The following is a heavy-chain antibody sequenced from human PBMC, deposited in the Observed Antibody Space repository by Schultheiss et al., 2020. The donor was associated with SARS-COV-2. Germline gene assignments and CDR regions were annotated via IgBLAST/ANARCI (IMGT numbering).Heavy chain of an antibody. CDR1: GFTFSSYA. CDR3: AKVQELPYYYYGMDV. V-gene: IGHV3-30-3*01. J-gene: IGHJ6*02. CDR2: ISYDGSNK. Sequence: GGSLRLSCAASGFTFSSYAMSWVRQAPGKGLEWVAVISYDGSNKYYADSVKGRFTISRDNSKNTLYLQMNSLRAEDTAVYYCAKVQELPYYYYGMDVCGQGTTVTVSS. D-gene: IGHD6-13*01.